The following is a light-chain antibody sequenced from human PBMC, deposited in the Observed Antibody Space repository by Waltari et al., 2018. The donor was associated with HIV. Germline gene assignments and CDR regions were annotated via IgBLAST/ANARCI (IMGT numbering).Light chain of an antibody. Sequence: DIQMTQSPSSLSASVGDRVTITCRASQGISSWLAWYQQKPEKAPKSLSYSASSLQSGVPSRFSGSGSGTDFTLTISRLQPEDFATYDCQQYNSYPYSFGQGTKLEIK. V-gene: IGKV1D-16*01. J-gene: IGKJ2*03. CDR2: SAS. CDR1: QGISSW. CDR3: QQYNSYPYS.